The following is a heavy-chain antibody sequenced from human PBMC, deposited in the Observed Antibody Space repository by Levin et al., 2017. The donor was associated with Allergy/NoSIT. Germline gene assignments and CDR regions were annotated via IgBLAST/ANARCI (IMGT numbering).Heavy chain of an antibody. CDR2: ISGSGDST. J-gene: IGHJ4*02. CDR3: AKFVGGSAGRATDY. CDR1: GFTFSISS. Sequence: PGGSLRLSCAASGFTFSISSMQWVRQAPGKGLEWVSSISGSGDSTVYSDSVKGRFTISRDNSKNTLYLQMNSLRAEDTAIYYCAKFVGGSAGRATDYWGQGTLVSVSS. V-gene: IGHV3-23*01. D-gene: IGHD1-26*01.